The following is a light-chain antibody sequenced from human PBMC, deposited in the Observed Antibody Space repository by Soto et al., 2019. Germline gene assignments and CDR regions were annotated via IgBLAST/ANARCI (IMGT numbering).Light chain of an antibody. V-gene: IGKV3-15*01. CDR3: QQYKSWPYT. Sequence: MTQSPATLSVSPGERATLSCRASQSVSDKSAWYQQKPGQAPRLLIFGASTRATGIPVRFSGSGSGTEFTLTISSLQSEDFAVYYCQQYKSWPYTFGQGTKVDIK. CDR1: QSVSDK. CDR2: GAS. J-gene: IGKJ2*01.